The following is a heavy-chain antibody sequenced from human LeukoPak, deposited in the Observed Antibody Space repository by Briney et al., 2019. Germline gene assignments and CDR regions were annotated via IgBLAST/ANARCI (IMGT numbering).Heavy chain of an antibody. CDR3: ASYWGGYCSSTSCYREGFDY. Sequence: KSSETLSLTCAVYGGSFSGYYWSWIRQPPGKGLEWIGEINHSGSTNYNPSLKSRVTISVDTSKNQFSLKLSSVTAADTAVYYCASYWGGYCSSTSCYREGFDYWGQGTLVTVSS. CDR1: GGSFSGYY. CDR2: INHSGST. D-gene: IGHD2-2*01. V-gene: IGHV4-34*01. J-gene: IGHJ4*02.